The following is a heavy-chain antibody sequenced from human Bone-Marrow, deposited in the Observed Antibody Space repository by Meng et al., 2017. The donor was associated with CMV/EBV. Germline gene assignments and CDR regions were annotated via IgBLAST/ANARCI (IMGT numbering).Heavy chain of an antibody. V-gene: IGHV4-38-2*02. CDR1: GYSISSGYY. J-gene: IGHJ6*02. Sequence: SETLSLTCTVSGYSISSGYYWGWIRQPPGKGLEWIGSIYHSGSTYYNPSLKSRVTISVDTSKNQFSLKLSSVTAADTAVYYCARDTIAVAGTRGYYYYGMDVRGQGNTVTVSS. CDR3: ARDTIAVAGTRGYYYYGMDV. CDR2: IYHSGST. D-gene: IGHD6-19*01.